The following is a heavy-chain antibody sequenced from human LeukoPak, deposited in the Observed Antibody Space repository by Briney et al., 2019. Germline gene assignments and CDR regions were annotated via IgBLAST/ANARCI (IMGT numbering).Heavy chain of an antibody. CDR3: AKYTAIQLLEPAF. V-gene: IGHV3-33*06. Sequence: QTGGSLSLFCAASGFTFNTHGMHWARQAPGKALEWVAAIWFDGSVKHYSDAVKGRFTISRDNSLDTLYLQMNSLRVEDTAIYYCAKYTAIQLLEPAFWGQGTLVTVSS. CDR1: GFTFNTHG. CDR2: IWFDGSVK. D-gene: IGHD3-3*01. J-gene: IGHJ4*02.